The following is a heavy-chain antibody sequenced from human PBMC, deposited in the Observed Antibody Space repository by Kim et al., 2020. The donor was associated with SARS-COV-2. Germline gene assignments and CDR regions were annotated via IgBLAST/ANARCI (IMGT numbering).Heavy chain of an antibody. CDR3: ARGRQLEIPFVFDY. CDR1: GDSISSGRHY. J-gene: IGHJ4*02. D-gene: IGHD1-1*01. V-gene: IGHV4-61*02. Sequence: SETLSLTCTVSGDSISSGRHYWNWIRQPAGKGLEWIGRIYMGGSTNYNPSLQSRVVMSVDPSENQFSLKVTSGTAADTAGYYCARGRQLEIPFVFDYWGQGTLVTVSS. CDR2: IYMGGST.